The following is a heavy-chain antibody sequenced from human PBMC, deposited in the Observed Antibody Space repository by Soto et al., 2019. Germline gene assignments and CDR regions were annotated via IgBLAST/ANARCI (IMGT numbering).Heavy chain of an antibody. D-gene: IGHD2-15*01. CDR3: ARDQGSLSWSHY. J-gene: IGHJ4*02. CDR1: GYSFTSYG. V-gene: IGHV1-18*01. Sequence: ASVKVSFKAYGYSFTSYGTTWVRQAPGQGLEWMGWISTANGHTDYTEMFQGRVTMTTDTSTNTAYMELRSLGPDDTATYYCARDQGSLSWSHYWGQGTLVTVSS. CDR2: ISTANGHT.